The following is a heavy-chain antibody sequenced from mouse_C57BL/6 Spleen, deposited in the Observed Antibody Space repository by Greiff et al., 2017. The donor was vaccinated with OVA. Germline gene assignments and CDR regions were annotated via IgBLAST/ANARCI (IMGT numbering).Heavy chain of an antibody. V-gene: IGHV1-55*01. J-gene: IGHJ1*03. CDR1: GYTFTSYW. CDR3: ARLYYGSSYAYFDV. D-gene: IGHD1-1*01. Sequence: VQLQQPGAELVKPGASVKMSCKASGYTFTSYWITWVKQRPGQGLEWIGDIYPGSGSTNYNEKFKSKATLTVDTSSGTAYMQLSSLTSEDSAVYYCARLYYGSSYAYFDVWGTGTTVTVSS. CDR2: IYPGSGST.